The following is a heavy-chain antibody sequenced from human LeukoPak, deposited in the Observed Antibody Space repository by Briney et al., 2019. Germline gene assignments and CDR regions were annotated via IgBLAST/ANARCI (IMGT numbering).Heavy chain of an antibody. J-gene: IGHJ5*02. CDR1: SFTVSSNS. Sequence: GGSLRLSCAASSFTVSSNSMSWVRQAPGKGLEWVSVIYGGGNTDYADSVKGRSTISRDSSKNMLFLQMNSLRAEDTAVYYCARGYCSDVSCYSLDPWGQGTLVTVSS. CDR2: IYGGGNT. CDR3: ARGYCSDVSCYSLDP. V-gene: IGHV3-53*01. D-gene: IGHD2-15*01.